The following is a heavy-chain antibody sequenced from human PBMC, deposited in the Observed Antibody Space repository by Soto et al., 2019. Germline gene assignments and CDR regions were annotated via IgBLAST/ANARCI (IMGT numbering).Heavy chain of an antibody. CDR1: NGSISSDNW. D-gene: IGHD6-19*01. Sequence: QVQLQESGPGLVKPSGALSLTCAVSNGSISSDNWWSWVRQPPGKGLEWIGEIFHSGTTNYNPSLKSRITISVDKSKNQFSLEMNSMTAVDTAVYYCARGGGCLFDYWGQGTLVTVSS. V-gene: IGHV4-4*02. J-gene: IGHJ4*02. CDR3: ARGGGCLFDY. CDR2: IFHSGTT.